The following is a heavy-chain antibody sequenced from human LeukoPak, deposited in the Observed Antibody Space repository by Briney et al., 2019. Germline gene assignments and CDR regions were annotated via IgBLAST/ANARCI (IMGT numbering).Heavy chain of an antibody. Sequence: PSETLSLTSTVSGGSVSSGSYYWSWIRQPPGKGLEWIGYIYYSGSTNYNPSLKSRVTISVDTSKNLFSLKLSSVTAADTAVYYCATSYYYDSSGYYYGFDYWGQGTLVTVSS. V-gene: IGHV4-61*01. D-gene: IGHD3-22*01. J-gene: IGHJ4*02. CDR2: IYYSGST. CDR3: ATSYYYDSSGYYYGFDY. CDR1: GGSVSSGSYY.